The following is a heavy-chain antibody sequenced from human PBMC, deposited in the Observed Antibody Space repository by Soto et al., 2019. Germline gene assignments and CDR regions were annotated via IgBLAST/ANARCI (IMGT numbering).Heavy chain of an antibody. V-gene: IGHV4-59*01. D-gene: IGHD3-22*01. CDR2: IYYSGST. J-gene: IGHJ4*02. Sequence: SETLSLTCTVSGGSISSYYWSWIRQPPGKGLEWIGYIYYSGSTNYNPSLKSRVTISVDTSKNQFSLKLSSVTAADTAVHYCARDPSYYYGSSGYLVSWHYFDYWGQGTLVTVSS. CDR3: ARDPSYYYGSSGYLVSWHYFDY. CDR1: GGSISSYY.